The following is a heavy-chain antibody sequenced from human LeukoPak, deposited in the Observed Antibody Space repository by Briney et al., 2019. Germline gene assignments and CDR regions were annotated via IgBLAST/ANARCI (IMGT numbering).Heavy chain of an antibody. V-gene: IGHV1-8*01. D-gene: IGHD3-22*01. CDR2: MNPNSGNT. CDR3: ARGFYDSSGYYGYYFDY. CDR1: GYTFTSYD. Sequence: ASVKVSCKASGYTFTSYDINWVRQATGQGLEWMGWMNPNSGNTGYAQKFQGRVTMTRNTSISTAYMELSSLRSEDTAVHYCARGFYDSSGYYGYYFDYWGQGTLVTVSS. J-gene: IGHJ4*02.